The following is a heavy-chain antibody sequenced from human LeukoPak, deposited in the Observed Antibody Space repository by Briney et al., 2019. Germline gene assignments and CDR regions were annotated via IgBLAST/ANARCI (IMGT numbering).Heavy chain of an antibody. V-gene: IGHV3-21*01. J-gene: IGHJ4*02. CDR1: GFTFSSYS. CDR3: ARKGIRFLEWLFSPFDY. CDR2: ISSSSSYI. Sequence: PGGSLRLSCAASGFTFSSYSMNWVRQAPGKGLEWVSSISSSSSYIYYADSVRGRFTISRDNAKNSLYLQMNSLRAEDTAVYYCARKGIRFLEWLFSPFDYWGQGTLVTVSS. D-gene: IGHD3-3*01.